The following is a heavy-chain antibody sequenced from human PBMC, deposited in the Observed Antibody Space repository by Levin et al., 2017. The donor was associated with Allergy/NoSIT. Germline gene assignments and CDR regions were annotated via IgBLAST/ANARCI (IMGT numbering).Heavy chain of an antibody. V-gene: IGHV3-30*18. Sequence: GESLKISCAASGFTFSSYGMHWVRQAPGKGLEWVAVISYDGNNKYYADSVKGRFTISRDNSKNTLYLQMNSLRAEDTAVYYCAKDSRTVTTPYWYFDLWGRGTLVTVSS. CDR1: GFTFSSYG. J-gene: IGHJ2*01. CDR2: ISYDGNNK. D-gene: IGHD4-11*01. CDR3: AKDSRTVTTPYWYFDL.